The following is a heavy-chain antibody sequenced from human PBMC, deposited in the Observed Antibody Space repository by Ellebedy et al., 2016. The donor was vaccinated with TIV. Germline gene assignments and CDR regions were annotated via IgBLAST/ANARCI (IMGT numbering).Heavy chain of an antibody. Sequence: GGSLRLSCAASGFTFSDYYMSWIRQAPGKGLEWVSYISSSSSSYSNYTDSVKGRFTISRDNAKNSLYLQMNSLRAEDTAVYYCARNGYDDVWGSYHHDYWGQGALVTVSS. V-gene: IGHV3-11*06. CDR1: GFTFSDYY. J-gene: IGHJ4*02. CDR3: ARNGYDDVWGSYHHDY. CDR2: ISSSSSSYS. D-gene: IGHD3-16*02.